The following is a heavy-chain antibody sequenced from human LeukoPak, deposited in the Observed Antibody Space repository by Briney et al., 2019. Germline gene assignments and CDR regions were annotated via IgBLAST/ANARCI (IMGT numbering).Heavy chain of an antibody. V-gene: IGHV1-8*01. Sequence: ASVKVSCKASGYTFTSYDINWVRQATGQGLEWMGWINPNSSNIGYAQKFQGRVTMTRNTSISTAYMELSSLRSEDTAVYYCARRPAGTDFDYWGQGTLVTVSS. D-gene: IGHD6-13*01. CDR3: ARRPAGTDFDY. J-gene: IGHJ4*02. CDR1: GYTFTSYD. CDR2: INPNSSNI.